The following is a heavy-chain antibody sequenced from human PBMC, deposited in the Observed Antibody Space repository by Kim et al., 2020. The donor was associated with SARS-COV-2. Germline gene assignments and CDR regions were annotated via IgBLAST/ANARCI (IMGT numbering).Heavy chain of an antibody. D-gene: IGHD3-10*01. CDR3: ARVSQRGHWFDP. Sequence: ASVKVSCKTSGYTFFNYDINWVRQATGQGPEWMGWMNPDSGNTGYGQKFQGRVTMTRDTSTDTAYMELTNLRYDDTAVYYCARVSQRGHWFDPWGQGTLVPVSS. V-gene: IGHV1-8*01. CDR2: MNPDSGNT. J-gene: IGHJ5*02. CDR1: GYTFFNYD.